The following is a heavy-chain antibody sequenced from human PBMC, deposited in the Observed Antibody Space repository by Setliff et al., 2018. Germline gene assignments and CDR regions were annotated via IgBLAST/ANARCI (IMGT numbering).Heavy chain of an antibody. CDR1: GFTFERNG. CDR2: INGDGKTT. CDR3: TRFGRDDIGI. J-gene: IGHJ4*02. V-gene: IGHV3-20*04. D-gene: IGHD5-12*01. Sequence: AGGSLRLSCAASGFTFERNGMNWVRQAPGKGLEWVSTINGDGKTTAYADSVKGRFTISRDNANRFLYLHMNSLRADDTALYYCTRFGRDDIGIWGQGILVTVSS.